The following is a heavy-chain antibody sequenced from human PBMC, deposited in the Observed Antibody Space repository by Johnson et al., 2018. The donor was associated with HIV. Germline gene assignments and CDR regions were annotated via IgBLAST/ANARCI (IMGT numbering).Heavy chain of an antibody. CDR3: VKRGGSGWGAFDV. J-gene: IGHJ3*01. V-gene: IGHV3-23*04. CDR2: IGGGAGNR. D-gene: IGHD3-22*01. Sequence: VQLVESGGGLVQPGGSLRLSCAASGFTFSSYAMTWVRQAPGKGLEWVSTIGGGAGNRFYADSVKDRFTIYSDIFKNTVYLQMSSLRDDDTALYYCVKRGGSGWGAFDVWGRGTVVTVSS. CDR1: GFTFSSYA.